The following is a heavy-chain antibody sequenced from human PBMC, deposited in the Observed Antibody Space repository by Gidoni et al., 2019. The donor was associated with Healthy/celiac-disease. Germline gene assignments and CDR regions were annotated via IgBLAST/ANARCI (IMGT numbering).Heavy chain of an antibody. Sequence: QVQLVQSGAEVKKPGSSVKVSCKASGGTFSSYTISWVRQAPGQGLEWMGRIIPILGIANYAQKFQGRVTITADKSTSTAYMELSSLRSEDTAVYYCAREEGDCTNGVCSDYWGQGTLVTVSS. CDR3: AREEGDCTNGVCSDY. CDR1: GGTFSSYT. D-gene: IGHD2-8*01. V-gene: IGHV1-69*08. J-gene: IGHJ4*02. CDR2: IIPILGIA.